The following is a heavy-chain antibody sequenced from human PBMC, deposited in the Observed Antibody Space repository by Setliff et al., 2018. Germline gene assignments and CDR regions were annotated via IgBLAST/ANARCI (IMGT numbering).Heavy chain of an antibody. J-gene: IGHJ6*03. CDR1: GDSISSRRNY. CDR3: ARGQAGNYYYYMDV. CDR2: IYTSWST. Sequence: SETLSLTCTVSGDSISSRRNYWGWFRQPAGKELEWIGQIYTSWSTNYNPSLKSRVTISLDTSKNQFSLSLTSVTAEDTAGYYCARGQAGNYYYYMDVWGKGTTVTVSS. V-gene: IGHV4-61*09.